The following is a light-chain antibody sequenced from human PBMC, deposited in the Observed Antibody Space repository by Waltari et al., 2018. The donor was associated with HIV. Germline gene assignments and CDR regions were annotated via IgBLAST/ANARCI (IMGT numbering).Light chain of an antibody. CDR3: AAWDDSLNGVV. V-gene: IGLV1-44*01. Sequence: QSVLTQPPSASGTPGQRFTISCSGSSSTIGSNTVNWYQQLPGTAPKLLIYSNNRRPSGVADRFSGSKSGTSASLAISGLQSEDEADYYCAAWDDSLNGVVFGGGTKLTVL. CDR2: SNN. CDR1: SSTIGSNT. J-gene: IGLJ2*01.